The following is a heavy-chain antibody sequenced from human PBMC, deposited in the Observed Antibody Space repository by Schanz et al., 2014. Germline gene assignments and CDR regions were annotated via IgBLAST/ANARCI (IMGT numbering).Heavy chain of an antibody. CDR3: ARDGVAATTDFEY. J-gene: IGHJ4*02. CDR2: ISGNGGEK. V-gene: IGHV3-30*04. CDR1: GFSFSTYA. D-gene: IGHD1-1*01. Sequence: QVQLVESGGGVVQPGRSLRLSCAASGFSFSTYAMHWVRQAPGKGLRCVAVISGNGGEKYYADSVKGRFTISRDNSENTLFLEMNSLRADDTAVYYARDGVAATTDFEYWGQGALVTVSS.